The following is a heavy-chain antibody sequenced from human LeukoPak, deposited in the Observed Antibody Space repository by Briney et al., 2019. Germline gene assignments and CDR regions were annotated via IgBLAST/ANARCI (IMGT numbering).Heavy chain of an antibody. CDR3: AKDVRLQSWYYFDY. D-gene: IGHD5-24*01. CDR2: ISSSGSTI. Sequence: GGSLRLSCAASGFTFTSYGMTWVRQAPGKGLEWGSYISSSGSTIYYADSVKGRFTISRDNAKNSLYLQMNSLRAEDTAVYYCAKDVRLQSWYYFDYWGQGTLVTVSS. J-gene: IGHJ4*02. CDR1: GFTFTSYG. V-gene: IGHV3-48*04.